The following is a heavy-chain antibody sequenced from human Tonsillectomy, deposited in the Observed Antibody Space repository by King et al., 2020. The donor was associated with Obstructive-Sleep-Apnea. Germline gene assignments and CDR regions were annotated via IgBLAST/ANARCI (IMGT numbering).Heavy chain of an antibody. V-gene: IGHV3-30*02. D-gene: IGHD6-13*01. J-gene: IGHJ2*01. Sequence: VQLVESGGGVVQRGWSLRLSCAASGFTFSSYGMHCVRQAPCKGLDWVACIRYVVSNKYCADSVKGRFTISRDNSKNTLYLQMNSLRAEDTAVYYCAKEYGAAAVDYWYFDLWGRGTLVTVSS. CDR3: AKEYGAAAVDYWYFDL. CDR2: IRYVVSNK. CDR1: GFTFSSYG.